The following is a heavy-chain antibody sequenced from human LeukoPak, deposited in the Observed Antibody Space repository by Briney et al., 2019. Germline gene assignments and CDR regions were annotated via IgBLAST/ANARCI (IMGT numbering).Heavy chain of an antibody. D-gene: IGHD3-22*01. CDR2: ISGDGGST. J-gene: IGHJ1*01. CDR1: GFTFDDYA. CDR3: AKVRNYYDSSGYSSYFQH. Sequence: GGSLRLSCAASGFTFDDYAMHWVRQAPGKGLEWVSLISGDGGSTYYADSVKGRFTISRDNSKNSLYLQMNSLRTGDTALYYCAKVRNYYDSSGYSSYFQHWGQGTLVTVSS. V-gene: IGHV3-43*02.